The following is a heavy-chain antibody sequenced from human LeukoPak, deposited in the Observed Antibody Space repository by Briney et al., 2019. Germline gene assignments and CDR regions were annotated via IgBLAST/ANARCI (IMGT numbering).Heavy chain of an antibody. Sequence: GGSLRLSCAASGFTFTSYSMNWVRQAPGRGLEWVSSISSSSTYIYYADSVKGRFTISRDNAKNSLYLQMNSLRAEDTAVYYCAKGVVSIAQAGVGYFDYWGQGTLVTVSS. CDR1: GFTFTSYS. CDR2: ISSSSTYI. D-gene: IGHD6-13*01. CDR3: AKGVVSIAQAGVGYFDY. J-gene: IGHJ4*02. V-gene: IGHV3-21*01.